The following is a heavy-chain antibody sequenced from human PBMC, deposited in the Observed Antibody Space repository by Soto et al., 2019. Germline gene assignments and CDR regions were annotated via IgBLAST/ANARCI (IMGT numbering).Heavy chain of an antibody. V-gene: IGHV3-23*01. CDR3: AKDSFSHNGIYDPFDI. J-gene: IGHJ3*02. CDR1: GFIFSNYA. CDR2: IGGEAVST. D-gene: IGHD3-3*02. Sequence: EVQLLESGGGLLQPGGSLRLPCVASGFIFSNYAMSWVRQGPGKGLEWVSVIGGEAVSTNCADSVKGRCTVSRDNSKNAVYLKLDSLRDDATAVYYCAKDSFSHNGIYDPFDIWGQGTMVTVSS.